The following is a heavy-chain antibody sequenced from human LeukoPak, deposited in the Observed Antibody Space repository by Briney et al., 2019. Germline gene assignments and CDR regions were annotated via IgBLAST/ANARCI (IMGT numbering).Heavy chain of an antibody. CDR3: ARGSEFYDILTSYYPGSGAHDY. Sequence: SETLSLTCTVSGGSISSYYWSWIRQPPGKGLEWIGYIYYSGSTNYNPSLKSRVTISVDTSKNQFSLKLSSVTAADTAVYYCARGSEFYDILTSYYPGSGAHDYWGQGTLVTVSS. J-gene: IGHJ4*02. CDR2: IYYSGST. V-gene: IGHV4-59*01. D-gene: IGHD3-9*01. CDR1: GGSISSYY.